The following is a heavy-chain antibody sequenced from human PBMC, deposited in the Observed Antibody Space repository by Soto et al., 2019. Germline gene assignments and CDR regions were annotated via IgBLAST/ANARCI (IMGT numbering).Heavy chain of an antibody. J-gene: IGHJ4*02. CDR2: IYYSGST. CDR1: GGSISSGDYY. CDR3: ARARGWDYYDSSGYYNYFDY. V-gene: IGHV4-30-4*01. D-gene: IGHD3-22*01. Sequence: SETLSLTCTVSGGSISSGDYYWSWIRQPPGKGLEWIGYIYYSGSTYYNPSLKSRVTISVDTSKNQFSLKLSSVTAADTAVYYCARARGWDYYDSSGYYNYFDYWGQGTLVTVS.